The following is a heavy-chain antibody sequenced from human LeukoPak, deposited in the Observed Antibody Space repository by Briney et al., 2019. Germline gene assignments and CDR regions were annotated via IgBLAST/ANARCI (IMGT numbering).Heavy chain of an antibody. CDR3: ARRGARDAFDI. J-gene: IGHJ3*02. CDR2: IIPIFGTA. Sequence: ASVKVSCKVSGYTLTELSMHWVRQAPGQGLEWVGGIIPIFGTANYAQKFQGRVTITADESTSTAYMELSSLRSEDTAVYYCARRGARDAFDIWGQGTMVTVSS. CDR1: GYTLTELS. V-gene: IGHV1-69*13. D-gene: IGHD3-16*01.